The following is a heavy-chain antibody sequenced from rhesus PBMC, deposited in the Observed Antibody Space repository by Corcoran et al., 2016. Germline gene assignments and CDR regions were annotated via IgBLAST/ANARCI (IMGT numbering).Heavy chain of an antibody. CDR1: GFTFSHYP. D-gene: IGHD6-19*01. Sequence: VQLVESGGGLAKPGGSLRLSCAASGFTFSHYPMHWVRQAPGKGLEWVSGISSGDNTDYADSVKGRFTISRDNSKNTLSLQMNSLRAEDTAVYFCAKGQSYYGLDSWGQGVVVTVSS. V-gene: IGHV3-103*01. J-gene: IGHJ6*01. CDR2: ISSGDNT. CDR3: AKGQSYYGLDS.